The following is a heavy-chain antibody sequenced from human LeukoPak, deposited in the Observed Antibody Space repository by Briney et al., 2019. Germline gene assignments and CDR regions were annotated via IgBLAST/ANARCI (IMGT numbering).Heavy chain of an antibody. CDR1: GYTFTSYG. Sequence: GASVKVSCKASGYTFTSYGISWVRQAPGQGLEWMGWISAYNGNTNYAQKLQGRVTMTTDTSTSTAYMELRSLRSDDTAVYYCARDRLQLVSKEFDCWGQGTLVTVSS. J-gene: IGHJ4*02. V-gene: IGHV1-18*01. CDR3: ARDRLQLVSKEFDC. D-gene: IGHD1-1*01. CDR2: ISAYNGNT.